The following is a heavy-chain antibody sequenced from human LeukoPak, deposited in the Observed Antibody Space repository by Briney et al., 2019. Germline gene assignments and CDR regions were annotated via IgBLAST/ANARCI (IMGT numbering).Heavy chain of an antibody. Sequence: RGGSLRLSCAASGFTFSSYGMHWVRQAPSKGLEWVAVIWYDGSNKYYADSVKGRFTISRDNSKNTLYLQMNSLRAEDTAVYYCARLYGYGDYVDYWGQGTLVTVSS. J-gene: IGHJ4*02. V-gene: IGHV3-33*01. D-gene: IGHD4-17*01. CDR2: IWYDGSNK. CDR1: GFTFSSYG. CDR3: ARLYGYGDYVDY.